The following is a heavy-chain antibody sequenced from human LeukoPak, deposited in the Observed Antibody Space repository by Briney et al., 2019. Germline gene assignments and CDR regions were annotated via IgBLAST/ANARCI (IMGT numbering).Heavy chain of an antibody. CDR3: ARDATMVRGVIDY. CDR1: GFTFSSYW. CDR2: INSDGSST. J-gene: IGHJ4*02. D-gene: IGHD3-10*01. V-gene: IGHV3-74*01. Sequence: GGSLRLSCAASGFTFSSYWMRWVRQAPGKGLVWVSRINSDGSSTSYADSVKGRFTISRDNAKNTLYLQMNSLRVEDTAVYYCARDATMVRGVIDYWGQGTLVTVSS.